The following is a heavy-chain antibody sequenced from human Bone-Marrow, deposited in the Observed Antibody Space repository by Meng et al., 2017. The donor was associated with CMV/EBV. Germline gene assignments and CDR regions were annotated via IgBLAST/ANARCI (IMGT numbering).Heavy chain of an antibody. D-gene: IGHD2-15*01. Sequence: FSSYAISWVRHAPGQGLEWMGGIIPIFGTANYAQKFQGRVTITADKSTSTAYMELSSLRSEDTAVYYCARDGDLGYCSGGSCYGAIDYWGQGTLVTVSS. J-gene: IGHJ4*02. CDR1: FSSYA. CDR2: IIPIFGTA. CDR3: ARDGDLGYCSGGSCYGAIDY. V-gene: IGHV1-69*06.